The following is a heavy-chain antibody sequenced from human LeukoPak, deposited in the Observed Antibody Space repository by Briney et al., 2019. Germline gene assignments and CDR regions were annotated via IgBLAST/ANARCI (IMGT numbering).Heavy chain of an antibody. Sequence: GESLKISCKGSGYSFTSYWIGWVRQMPGKGLEWMGIIYPGDSDTRYSPSFQGQVTISADKSISTAYLQWSSLKASDTAMYYCARQGLYCSGGSCLNWFDPWGQGTLVTVSS. CDR2: IYPGDSDT. D-gene: IGHD2-15*01. CDR1: GYSFTSYW. V-gene: IGHV5-51*01. CDR3: ARQGLYCSGGSCLNWFDP. J-gene: IGHJ5*02.